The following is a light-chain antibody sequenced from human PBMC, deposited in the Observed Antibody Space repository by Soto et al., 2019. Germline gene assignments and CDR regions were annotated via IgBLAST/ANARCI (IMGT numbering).Light chain of an antibody. Sequence: EGVLTQSPGTLSLSPWERATLSCRPSQSVSSNYLAWYQQKPGQAPRLLIYGASTRATGIPDRFSGSGSGTDFTLTISSLEFGDSAVYYCQQYGSSPTWTFGQGTKVDIK. V-gene: IGKV3-20*01. J-gene: IGKJ1*01. CDR3: QQYGSSPTWT. CDR2: GAS. CDR1: QSVSSNY.